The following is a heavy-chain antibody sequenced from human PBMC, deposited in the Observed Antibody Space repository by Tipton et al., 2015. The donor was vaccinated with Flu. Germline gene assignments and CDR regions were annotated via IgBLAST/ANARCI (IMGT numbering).Heavy chain of an antibody. V-gene: IGHV4-39*01. J-gene: IGHJ4*02. CDR3: ARLSYYDVDLKNWYFEY. CDR2: IYPSGST. CDR1: SGSISSTGYF. D-gene: IGHD3-10*02. Sequence: LRLSCTVSSGSISSTGYFCAWIRQPPGKGLELIGSIYPSGSTYYNPSLKSRVTISVDTSKKQFSLKLRSVTAADTAVYYCARLSYYDVDLKNWYFEYWGQGTLVTVSS.